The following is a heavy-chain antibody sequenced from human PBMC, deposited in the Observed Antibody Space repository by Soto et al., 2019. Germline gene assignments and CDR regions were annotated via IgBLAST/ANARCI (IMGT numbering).Heavy chain of an antibody. D-gene: IGHD3-22*01. CDR1: GGSIISYY. CDR2: IYYSGST. CDR3: ASQHYYDSSGYYVGY. J-gene: IGHJ4*02. V-gene: IGHV4-59*08. Sequence: SETLSLTCTVSGGSIISYYWSWIRQPPGKGLEWIGYIYYSGSTNYNPSLKSRVTISVDTSKNQFSLKLSSVTAADTAVYYCASQHYYDSSGYYVGYWGQGTLVTVSS.